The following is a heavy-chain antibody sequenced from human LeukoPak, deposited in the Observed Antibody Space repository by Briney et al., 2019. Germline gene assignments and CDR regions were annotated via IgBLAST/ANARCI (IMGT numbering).Heavy chain of an antibody. CDR3: ARVVVGAIDY. V-gene: IGHV1-69*04. Sequence: SVKVSCKASGGTFSSYAISWVRQAPGQGLEWMGRIIPIFGVANYAQKFQGRVTITADKSTSTAYMELSSLRSEDTAVYYCARVVVGAIDYWGQGTLVTVSS. CDR1: GGTFSSYA. D-gene: IGHD1-26*01. CDR2: IIPIFGVA. J-gene: IGHJ4*02.